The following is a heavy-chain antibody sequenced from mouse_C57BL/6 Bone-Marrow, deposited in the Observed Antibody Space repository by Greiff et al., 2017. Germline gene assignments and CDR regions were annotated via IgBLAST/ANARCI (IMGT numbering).Heavy chain of an antibody. CDR3: TNDGYPLAMDY. CDR1: GFNIKDDY. J-gene: IGHJ4*01. Sequence: VQLQQSGAELVRPGASVKLSCTASGFNIKDDYMHWVKQRPEQGLEWIGWIAPENGDTESASKLQGKATITADKSSNTAYLQLSSLTSEDTAVYYCTNDGYPLAMDYWGQGTSVTVSS. V-gene: IGHV14-4*01. D-gene: IGHD2-3*01. CDR2: IAPENGDT.